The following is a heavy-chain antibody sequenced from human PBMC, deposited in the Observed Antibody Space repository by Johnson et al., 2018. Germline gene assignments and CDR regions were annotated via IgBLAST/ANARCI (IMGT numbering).Heavy chain of an antibody. Sequence: VQLVESGPGLVKPSETLSLACTVSGGSISTYYWSWIRQPPGKGLDYIGNIYYSGSTNYNPSLRSRVTISVDTSKNPFSLKLGSVTAADTAVYYCARALWCGDLHYYMDGWGKGTTVTVSS. J-gene: IGHJ6*03. CDR2: IYYSGST. CDR3: ARALWCGDLHYYMDG. V-gene: IGHV4-59*01. CDR1: GGSISTYY. D-gene: IGHD3-10*01.